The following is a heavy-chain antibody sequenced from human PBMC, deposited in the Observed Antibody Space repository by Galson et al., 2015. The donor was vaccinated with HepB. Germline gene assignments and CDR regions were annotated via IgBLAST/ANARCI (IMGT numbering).Heavy chain of an antibody. J-gene: IGHJ3*02. D-gene: IGHD1-26*01. CDR3: ARILSGSNWGDALDI. CDR2: IKEDGSQK. V-gene: IGHV3-7*03. CDR1: GLTFSRYW. Sequence: SLRLSCAASGLTFSRYWMSWVRQAPGKGLEWVANIKEDGSQKYYVDSVKGRFTISRDNAKNSLYLQMNSLRAEDTAVYYCARILSGSNWGDALDIWGQGTMVTVSS.